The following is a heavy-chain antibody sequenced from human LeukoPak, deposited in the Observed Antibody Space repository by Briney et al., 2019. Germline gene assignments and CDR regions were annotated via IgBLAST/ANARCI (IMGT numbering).Heavy chain of an antibody. D-gene: IGHD6-13*01. CDR2: IRYDGSNQ. Sequence: GGSLRLSCAASGFTFSSYGMHWVRQAPGKGLEWVAFIRYDGSNQYSADSVKGRFTISRDNSKNTLYLQMNSLRAEDTAVYYCARVGYSSSPSLDVWGKGTTVTVSS. CDR3: ARVGYSSSPSLDV. V-gene: IGHV3-30*02. J-gene: IGHJ6*04. CDR1: GFTFSSYG.